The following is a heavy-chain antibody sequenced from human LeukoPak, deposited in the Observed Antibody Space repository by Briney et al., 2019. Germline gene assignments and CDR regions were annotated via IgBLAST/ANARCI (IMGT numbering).Heavy chain of an antibody. Sequence: GSLRLSCAASGFTFSSYGMSWIRQPPGKGLEWIGSIYYSGSTHYNPSLKSRVTISVDTSKNQFSLKLSSVTAADTAVFYCARRIQGGSGWTFDFWVQGTLVTVSS. D-gene: IGHD6-19*01. V-gene: IGHV4-39*01. CDR3: ARRIQGGSGWTFDF. CDR2: IYYSGST. CDR1: GFTFSSYG. J-gene: IGHJ4*02.